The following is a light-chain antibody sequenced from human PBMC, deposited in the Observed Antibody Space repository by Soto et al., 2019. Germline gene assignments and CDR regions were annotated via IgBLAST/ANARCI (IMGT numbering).Light chain of an antibody. CDR3: QQYYVWNT. CDR1: QSVDSK. V-gene: IGKV3D-15*01. Sequence: ERVMTPSPATLSITPGERAIFSCRASQSVDSKLAWYQQKLGQAPRLLIYDASTRATGIPARFSGSGSGTEFTLTISSLQSEDFAIYYCQQYYVWNTFGGGTKVDIK. J-gene: IGKJ4*01. CDR2: DAS.